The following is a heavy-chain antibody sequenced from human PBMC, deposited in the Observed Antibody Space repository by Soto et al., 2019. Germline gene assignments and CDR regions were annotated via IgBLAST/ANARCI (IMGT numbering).Heavy chain of an antibody. D-gene: IGHD3-10*01. CDR3: ARDGYDGSGSPYPAY. J-gene: IGHJ4*02. CDR1: GGSMSDFF. V-gene: IGHV4-59*01. CDR2: VYYLGST. Sequence: SETLSLTCSVSGGSMSDFFWGWIRQSPEGGLEWIGYVYYLGSTDYNPSLKSRVTISVDTSKRQFSLRLSSVTAADAAIYYCARDGYDGSGSPYPAYWGPGTQVTVSS.